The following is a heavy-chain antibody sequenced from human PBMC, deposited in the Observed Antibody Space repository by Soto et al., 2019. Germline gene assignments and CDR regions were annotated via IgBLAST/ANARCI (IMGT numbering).Heavy chain of an antibody. V-gene: IGHV4-30-4*01. J-gene: IGHJ6*02. CDR3: ARRTGYYGPYGMDV. CDR2: IDYSWST. CDR1: VGSISSGDYY. Sequence: SETLSLTCTVSVGSISSGDYYLSWIRQPPGKGLEWIGYIDYSWSTYYSPSLKSRVTLSIDTSNNQFSLKVTSVTAADTAVYYCARRTGYYGPYGMDVWGQGTPVTVSS. D-gene: IGHD3-9*01.